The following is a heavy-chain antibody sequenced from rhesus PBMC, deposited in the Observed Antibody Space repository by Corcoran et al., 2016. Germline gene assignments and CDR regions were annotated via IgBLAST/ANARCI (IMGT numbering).Heavy chain of an antibody. CDR3: ARRIGYNYSP. CDR2: IYGSSGST. V-gene: IGHV4-76*01. D-gene: IGHD5-12*01. CDR1: GGSISGGYD. Sequence: QVQLQESGPGVVKPSETLSLTCAVSGGSISGGYDWSWIRQPPGKGLEWIGYIYGSSGSTNYNPSLKNRVTISAATSKNQFSLKLSSVTAADTAVYYCARRIGYNYSPWGQGVLVTVSS. J-gene: IGHJ4*01.